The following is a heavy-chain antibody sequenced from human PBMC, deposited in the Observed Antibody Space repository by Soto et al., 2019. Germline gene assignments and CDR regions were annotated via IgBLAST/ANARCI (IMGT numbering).Heavy chain of an antibody. CDR3: AKAHSSGFTFFAY. Sequence: GGSLRLSCAASGFTFQDHTMHWVRQAPGKGLEWVSLVTWDGGRTYYADSVKGRFTISRDNSRNSLYLQMNSLRSEDTAFYYCAKAHSSGFTFFAYWGRGALVTVSS. D-gene: IGHD3-22*01. J-gene: IGHJ4*02. CDR2: VTWDGGRT. V-gene: IGHV3-43*01. CDR1: GFTFQDHT.